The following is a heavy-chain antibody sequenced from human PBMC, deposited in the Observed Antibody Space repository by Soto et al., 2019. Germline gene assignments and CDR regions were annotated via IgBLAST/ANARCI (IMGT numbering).Heavy chain of an antibody. CDR3: ARRYFAAPYYFDY. CDR2: ISSSSSYI. V-gene: IGHV3-21*01. Sequence: EVQLVESGGGLVKPGGSLRLSCAASGFTFSSYSMNWVRQAPGKGLEWVSSISSSSSYIYYADSVKGRFTISRDNAKNSLSLQMNSLRAEDTAVYYCARRYFAAPYYFDYWGQGTLVTVSS. D-gene: IGHD3-9*01. CDR1: GFTFSSYS. J-gene: IGHJ4*02.